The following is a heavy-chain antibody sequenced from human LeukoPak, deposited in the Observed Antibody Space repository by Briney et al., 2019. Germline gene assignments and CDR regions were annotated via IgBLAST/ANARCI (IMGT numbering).Heavy chain of an antibody. CDR2: INHSGST. J-gene: IGHJ3*02. CDR1: GGSFSGYY. D-gene: IGHD5-18*01. Sequence: PSETLSLTCAVYGGSFSGYYWSWIRQPPGKGLEWIGEINHSGSTNYNPSLKSRVTISVDTSENQFSLKLSSVTAADTAVYYCARYSYGYDAFDIWGQGTMVTVSS. V-gene: IGHV4-34*01. CDR3: ARYSYGYDAFDI.